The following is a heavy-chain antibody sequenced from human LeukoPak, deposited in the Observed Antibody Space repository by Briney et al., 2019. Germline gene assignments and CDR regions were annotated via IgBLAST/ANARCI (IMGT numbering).Heavy chain of an antibody. D-gene: IGHD2-15*01. J-gene: IGHJ4*02. CDR1: GGSINSGDYY. Sequence: SETPSLTCTVSGGSINSGDYYWTWIRQPPGKGLEWIGYIYYSGSTYYNPSLKSRVTISIDTSKKQFLLDLSSVTAADTAVYYCARKVVADSAFDFWGQGTLVSVSS. CDR3: ARKVVADSAFDF. V-gene: IGHV4-30-4*01. CDR2: IYYSGST.